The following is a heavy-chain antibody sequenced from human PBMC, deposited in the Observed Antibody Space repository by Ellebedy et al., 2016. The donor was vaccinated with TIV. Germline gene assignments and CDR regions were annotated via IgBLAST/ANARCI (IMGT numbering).Heavy chain of an antibody. V-gene: IGHV2-70*01. D-gene: IGHD3-10*01. CDR1: GFSLSTCEMS. CDR2: IDCTDDK. J-gene: IGHJ4*02. CDR3: ARTRRASGTYPEDFDY. Sequence: SGPTLAKPTQTLTLTCTFSGFSLSTCEMSVSWIRQPPGKALEWLAVIDCTDDKYYSTSLKTRLTISKDTSKNQVVLTMTNMDPVDTATYYCARTRRASGTYPEDFDYWGQGTLVTVSS.